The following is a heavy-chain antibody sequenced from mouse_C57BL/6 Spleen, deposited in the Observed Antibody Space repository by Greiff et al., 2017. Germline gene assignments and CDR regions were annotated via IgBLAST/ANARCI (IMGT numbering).Heavy chain of an antibody. D-gene: IGHD1-1*01. Sequence: PIQGLEWIGNIDPSDSETHYNQKFKDKATLTVDNSSSTAYMQLSSLTSEDSAVYYCARGAHYYGSSSYWYFDVWGTGTTVTVSS. V-gene: IGHV1-52*01. J-gene: IGHJ1*03. CDR2: IDPSDSET. CDR3: ARGAHYYGSSSYWYFDV.